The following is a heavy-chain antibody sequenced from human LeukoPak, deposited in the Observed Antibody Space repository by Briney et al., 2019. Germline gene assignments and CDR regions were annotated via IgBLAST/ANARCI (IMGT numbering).Heavy chain of an antibody. D-gene: IGHD3-9*01. Sequence: GGSLRLSCAASGFTVSSNFMSWVRQAPGKGLEWVSVIYSGGSTYYADSVKGRFTISRDNSKNTLYLQVNSLRVEDTAVYYCALGLVTDYWGQGTLVTVSS. CDR2: IYSGGST. CDR1: GFTVSSNF. CDR3: ALGLVTDY. V-gene: IGHV3-66*01. J-gene: IGHJ4*02.